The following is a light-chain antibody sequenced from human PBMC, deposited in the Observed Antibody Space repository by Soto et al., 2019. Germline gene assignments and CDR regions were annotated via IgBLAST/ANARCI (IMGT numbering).Light chain of an antibody. V-gene: IGLV2-18*01. CDR1: IDDVTAYYR. J-gene: IGLJ1*01. CDR3: SVFTRTSTYV. CDR2: GVS. Sequence: QSALAQPPSVSGSPGQSVTISCSGTIDDVTAYYRVSRYKQTPGTAPKLMIYGVSNRPSGVPDRFSGSRSGNTASLSISGLQAEDEGDYYCSVFTRTSTYVFGTGTKVTV.